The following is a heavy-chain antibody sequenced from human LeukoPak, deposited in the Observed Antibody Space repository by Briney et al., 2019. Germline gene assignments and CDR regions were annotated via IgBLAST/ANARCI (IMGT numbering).Heavy chain of an antibody. CDR2: INPNSGGT. CDR3: ARDFYGGYDLSYYYYGMDV. Sequence: ASVKVSCKASGYTFTGYYMHWVRQAPGQGLEWMGWINPNSGGTNYAQKFQGRVTMTRDTSISTAYMELSRLRSDDTAVYYCARDFYGGYDLSYYYYGMDVWGQGTTVTVSS. CDR1: GYTFTGYY. J-gene: IGHJ6*02. D-gene: IGHD5-12*01. V-gene: IGHV1-2*02.